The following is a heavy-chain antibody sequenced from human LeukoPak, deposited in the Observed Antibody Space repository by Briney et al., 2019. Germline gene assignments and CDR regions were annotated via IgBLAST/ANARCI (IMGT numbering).Heavy chain of an antibody. CDR2: INSDGSST. D-gene: IGHD6-13*01. Sequence: GGSLRLSCAASGFTFSSYWMHWVRQAPGKGLVWVSRINSDGSSTNYADSVKGRFTISKDNAKNTLYLQMNSLRAEDTAVYYCARDQIAAPGTDAFDIWGQGTMVTVSS. V-gene: IGHV3-74*01. CDR1: GFTFSSYW. J-gene: IGHJ3*02. CDR3: ARDQIAAPGTDAFDI.